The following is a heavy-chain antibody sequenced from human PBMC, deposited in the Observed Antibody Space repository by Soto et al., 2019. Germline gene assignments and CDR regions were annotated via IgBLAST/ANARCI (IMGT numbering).Heavy chain of an antibody. D-gene: IGHD4-4*01. CDR1: GGTFSNFA. V-gene: IGHV1-69*01. J-gene: IGHJ3*01. CDR2: IIPLFNVA. CDR3: AGSGRDVLVYDYKDTEGRDL. Sequence: QVQLVQSGPEVKKPGSSVKVSCEASGGTFSNFAVNWVRQAPGQGLEWVGGIIPLFNVAKYAQKFEGRVTIVADDSTSTAYMYLSSLRSGDSAVYYCAGSGRDVLVYDYKDTEGRDLWGQCTLVTVSS.